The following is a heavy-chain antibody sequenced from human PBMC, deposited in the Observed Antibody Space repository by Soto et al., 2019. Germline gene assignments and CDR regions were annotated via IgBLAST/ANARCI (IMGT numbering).Heavy chain of an antibody. D-gene: IGHD4-17*01. Sequence: EVYLVEAGGGVVRPGGSLRLSCAASGFGFDEYGMSWVRQGPGKGLEWVSTINRHGGNTAYADSVKGRFTISRDNAKNSLYLQMNGLRAEDTAFYYCARDHRWGYQYGDYGDSWGQGTLVTVSS. CDR1: GFGFDEYG. CDR3: ARDHRWGYQYGDYGDS. CDR2: INRHGGNT. V-gene: IGHV3-20*04. J-gene: IGHJ4*02.